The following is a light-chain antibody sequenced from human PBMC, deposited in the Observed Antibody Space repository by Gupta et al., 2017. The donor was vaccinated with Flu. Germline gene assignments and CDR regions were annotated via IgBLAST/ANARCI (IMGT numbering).Light chain of an antibody. CDR3: QQYHSRPWT. CDR2: GAS. CDR1: QSISSD. V-gene: IGKV3-15*01. J-gene: IGKJ1*01. Sequence: EIVMTQSPAMLSVSPEQGVTLACSASQSISSDLAWYQQRPGQAPRLILYGASRRATGIPARFNGGGSGTDFTLTISSLQSEDFAIYHCQQYHSRPWTFGQGTMVEFK.